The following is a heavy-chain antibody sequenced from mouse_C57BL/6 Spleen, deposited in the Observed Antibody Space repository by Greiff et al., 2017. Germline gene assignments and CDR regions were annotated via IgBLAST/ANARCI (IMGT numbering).Heavy chain of an antibody. V-gene: IGHV14-1*01. Sequence: VQLQQSGAELVRPGASVKLSCTASGFNIKDYYMHWVKQRPEQGLEWIGRIDPEDGDTEYAPKFQGKATMTADTSSNTAYLQLSSLTSEDTAVYYWTTDFITTVVDFDYWGQGTTLTVSS. CDR3: TTDFITTVVDFDY. CDR1: GFNIKDYY. D-gene: IGHD1-1*01. J-gene: IGHJ2*01. CDR2: IDPEDGDT.